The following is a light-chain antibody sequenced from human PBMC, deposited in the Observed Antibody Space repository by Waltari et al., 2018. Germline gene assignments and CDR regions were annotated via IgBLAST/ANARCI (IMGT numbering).Light chain of an antibody. Sequence: DIVMTQTPLSSPVTLGQPASISCRSSQTLLHSDGNTYLIWLQQRPGQPPRVLIYKISNRFSVVPDRFSGSGAGTDFTLKISRVEAEDVGVYYCMQATQLVTFGPGTKVDIK. CDR3: MQATQLVT. J-gene: IGKJ3*01. CDR1: QTLLHSDGNTY. V-gene: IGKV2-24*01. CDR2: KIS.